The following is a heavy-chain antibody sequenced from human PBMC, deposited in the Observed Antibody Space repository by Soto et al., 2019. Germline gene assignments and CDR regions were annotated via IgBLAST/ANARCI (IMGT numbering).Heavy chain of an antibody. CDR1: GYTFTSYG. J-gene: IGHJ3*02. D-gene: IGHD2-2*01. CDR2: ISAYSGNT. Sequence: EASAKVSCKASGYTFTSYGISWVRQAPGQGLEWMGWISAYSGNTNYAQKLQGRVTMTTDTSTSTAYMELRSLRSDDTAVYYCARVHKSGRIVVVPAANPNDAFDIWGQGTMVTVSS. V-gene: IGHV1-18*01. CDR3: ARVHKSGRIVVVPAANPNDAFDI.